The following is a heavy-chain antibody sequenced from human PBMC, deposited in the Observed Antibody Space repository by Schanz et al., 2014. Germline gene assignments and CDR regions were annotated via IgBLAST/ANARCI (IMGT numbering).Heavy chain of an antibody. V-gene: IGHV3-23*01. Sequence: EVQLLESGGGLVQPGGSLRLSCAASGFTFSSYAMSWVRQAPGKGLEWLSVISASGGDTYYADSVKGRFTISRDNSKTTLYLQMNSLRAEDTAVYYCAKVRYSSGWRGDYFDEWGQGTLVTVAS. CDR1: GFTFSSYA. CDR2: ISASGGDT. CDR3: AKVRYSSGWRGDYFDE. J-gene: IGHJ4*02. D-gene: IGHD6-25*01.